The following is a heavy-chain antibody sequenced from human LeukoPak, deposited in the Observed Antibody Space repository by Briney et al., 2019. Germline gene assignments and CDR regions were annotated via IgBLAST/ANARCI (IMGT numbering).Heavy chain of an antibody. V-gene: IGHV1-2*02. CDR2: INPNSGGT. D-gene: IGHD1-1*01. J-gene: IGHJ6*03. CDR1: GYTFTGYY. Sequence: ASVKVSCKASGYTFTGYYMHWVRQAPGQGLEWMGWINPNSGGTNYAQKFQGRVTMTRDTSISTVYMELSRLRSDDTAVYYCARSGNWNDAYYFYMDVWGKGTTVTVSS. CDR3: ARSGNWNDAYYFYMDV.